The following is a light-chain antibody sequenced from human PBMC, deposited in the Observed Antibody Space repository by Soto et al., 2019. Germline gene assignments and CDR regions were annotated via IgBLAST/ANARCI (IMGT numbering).Light chain of an antibody. V-gene: IGLV1-51*01. CDR1: SSNIGNNY. J-gene: IGLJ2*01. Sequence: QSVLTQPPSVSAAPGQKVTFSGSGSSSNIGNNYVSWYQQLPGTAPKLLIYDNNKRPSGIPDRFSGSKSGTSATLGITGLQTGDEADYYCGTWDSSLSAVVFGGGTKLTVL. CDR3: GTWDSSLSAVV. CDR2: DNN.